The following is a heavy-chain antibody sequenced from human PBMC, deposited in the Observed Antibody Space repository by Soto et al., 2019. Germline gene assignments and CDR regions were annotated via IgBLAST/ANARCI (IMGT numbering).Heavy chain of an antibody. D-gene: IGHD6-19*01. CDR1: GGSISSGGYY. Sequence: PSETLSLTCTVSGGSISSGGYYWSWIRQHPGKGLEWIGYIYHSGSTNYNPSLKSRVTISVDTSKNQFSLKLSSVTAADTAVYYCARRKIAVAGVDYWGQGTLVPVSS. CDR3: ARRKIAVAGVDY. CDR2: IYHSGST. J-gene: IGHJ4*02. V-gene: IGHV4-31*03.